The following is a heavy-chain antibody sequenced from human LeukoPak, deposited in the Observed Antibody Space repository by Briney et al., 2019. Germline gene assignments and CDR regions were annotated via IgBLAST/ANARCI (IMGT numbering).Heavy chain of an antibody. Sequence: HPGGSLRLSCAASGFTFSSYGMHWVRQAPGKRLEWVALIWYDGSNKYYADSVKGRFTISRDNSKNTLYLQMNSLRAEDTAVYYCAKIGHVNYWGQGTLVTVSS. CDR2: IWYDGSNK. J-gene: IGHJ4*02. CDR3: AKIGHVNY. CDR1: GFTFSSYG. V-gene: IGHV3-30*02.